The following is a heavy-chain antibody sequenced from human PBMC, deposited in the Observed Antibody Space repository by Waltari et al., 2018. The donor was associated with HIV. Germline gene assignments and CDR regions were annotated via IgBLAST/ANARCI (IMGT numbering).Heavy chain of an antibody. J-gene: IGHJ6*02. CDR1: GYTFTNYY. D-gene: IGHD1-1*01. Sequence: QVQLVQSGAEVKKPGASVKVSCKASGYTFTNYYMHWVRQAPGQGLEWMEIINPMGGSTTYAQKCQGRVSMTGDTSTSTVYMELSSLRSEDTAVYYCARAIPDMYDNSSGFRGMDVWGHGTTVTVSS. CDR2: INPMGGST. CDR3: ARAIPDMYDNSSGFRGMDV. V-gene: IGHV1-46*01.